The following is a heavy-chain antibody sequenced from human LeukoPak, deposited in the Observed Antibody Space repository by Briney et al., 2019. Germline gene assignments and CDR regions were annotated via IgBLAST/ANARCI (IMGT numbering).Heavy chain of an antibody. Sequence: SQTLSLTCAVSGGSISSGGYSWSWIRQPPGTGLEWIGYIYHSGSTYYNPSLKSRVTISVDRSKNQFSLKLSSVTAADTAVYYCARGGLGYCSSTSCYGLKTYNWFDPWGQGTLVTVSS. J-gene: IGHJ5*02. CDR2: IYHSGST. D-gene: IGHD2-2*01. CDR1: GGSISSGGYS. V-gene: IGHV4-30-2*01. CDR3: ARGGLGYCSSTSCYGLKTYNWFDP.